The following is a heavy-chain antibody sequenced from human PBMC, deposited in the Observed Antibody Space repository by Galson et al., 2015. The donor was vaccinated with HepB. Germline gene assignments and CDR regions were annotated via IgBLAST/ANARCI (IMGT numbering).Heavy chain of an antibody. Sequence: SLRLSCAASGFTFSSYWMSWVRQAPGKGLEWVANIKQDGSEKYYVDSVKGRFTISRDNAKNSLYLQMNSLRAEDTAVYYCARPRGGSYYGYVNWFDPWGQGTLVTV. J-gene: IGHJ5*02. CDR2: IKQDGSEK. CDR3: ARPRGGSYYGYVNWFDP. V-gene: IGHV3-7*01. D-gene: IGHD1-26*01. CDR1: GFTFSSYW.